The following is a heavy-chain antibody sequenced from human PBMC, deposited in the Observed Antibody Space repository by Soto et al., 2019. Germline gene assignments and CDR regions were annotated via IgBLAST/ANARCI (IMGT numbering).Heavy chain of an antibody. Sequence: KVSCAASGFIFADSTIHWVRQASGKGLEWVGRIRSKAHNYAIEYAESVKGRFVISRDNSRNTAYLQMNSLKTEDTAVYYCTRHDPVGWGDVWGQGTTVTVSS. D-gene: IGHD3-16*01. V-gene: IGHV3-73*01. CDR2: IRSKAHNYAI. CDR1: GFIFADST. CDR3: TRHDPVGWGDV. J-gene: IGHJ6*02.